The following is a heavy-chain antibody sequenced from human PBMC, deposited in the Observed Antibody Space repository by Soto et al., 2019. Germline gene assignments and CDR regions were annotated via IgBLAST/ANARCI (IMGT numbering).Heavy chain of an antibody. Sequence: GGSLRLSCGTSGFMFEDYAMHWVRQAPGKGLEWVSGINWNGVNKGYADSVLGRFTISRDNAKNLLYLQMNSLRAEDTAVYYCARSGDNYNRLDYWGQGTPVTVYS. CDR2: INWNGVNK. D-gene: IGHD1-1*01. J-gene: IGHJ4*02. CDR3: ARSGDNYNRLDY. CDR1: GFMFEDYA. V-gene: IGHV3-20*04.